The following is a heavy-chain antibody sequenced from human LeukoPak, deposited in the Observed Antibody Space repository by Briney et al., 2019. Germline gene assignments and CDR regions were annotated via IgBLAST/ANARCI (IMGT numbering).Heavy chain of an antibody. Sequence: PSETLSLTCAVYGGSFSGYYWSWIRQPPGKGLEWIGEISHSGSTNYNPSLKSRVTISVDTSKNQFSLKLSSVTAADTAVYYCARRVTYYYDSSGYYSYFDYWGQGTLVTVSS. CDR1: GGSFSGYY. CDR2: ISHSGST. CDR3: ARRVTYYYDSSGYYSYFDY. D-gene: IGHD3-22*01. J-gene: IGHJ4*02. V-gene: IGHV4-34*01.